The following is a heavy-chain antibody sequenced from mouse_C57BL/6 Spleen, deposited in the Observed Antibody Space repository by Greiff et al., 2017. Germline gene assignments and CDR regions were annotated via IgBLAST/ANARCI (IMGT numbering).Heavy chain of an antibody. D-gene: IGHD3-3*01. CDR2: IDPETGGT. J-gene: IGHJ2*01. V-gene: IGHV1-15*01. CDR3: TRREDRPYYVDY. CDR1: GYTFTDYE. Sequence: QVQLQQSGAELVRPGASVTLSCKASGYTFTDYEMHWVKPTPVHGLEWIGAIDPETGGTAYNQKFKGKAILTADKSSSTAYMELRSLTSEDSAVYYCTRREDRPYYVDYWGQGTTLTVSS.